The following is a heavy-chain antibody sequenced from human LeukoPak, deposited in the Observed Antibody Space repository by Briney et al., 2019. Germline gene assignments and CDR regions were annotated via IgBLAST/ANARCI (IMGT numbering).Heavy chain of an antibody. D-gene: IGHD3-3*01. Sequence: GGSLRLSCAASGFTFSSYWMSWVRQAPGKGLEWVANIKQDGSEKYYVDSVKGRFTFSRDNAKNSLYLQMSSLRAEDTAVYYCARVLYYYYYMDVWGKGTTVTVSS. J-gene: IGHJ6*03. CDR2: IKQDGSEK. CDR3: ARVLYYYYYMDV. CDR1: GFTFSSYW. V-gene: IGHV3-7*01.